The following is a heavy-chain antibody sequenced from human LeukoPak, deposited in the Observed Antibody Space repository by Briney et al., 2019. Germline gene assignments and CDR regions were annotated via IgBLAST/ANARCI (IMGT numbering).Heavy chain of an antibody. D-gene: IGHD3-10*01. J-gene: IGHJ4*02. CDR3: ARGVSSAIDW. CDR1: GFTFSSYA. Sequence: SGGSLRLSCAASGFTFSSYAMSWVRQAPGKGLEWVANINGDGRDTYYVGSVRGRFTISRDNADNSLYLQMNSLRGDDTAVYYCARGVSSAIDWWGQGTLVTVSS. CDR2: INGDGRDT. V-gene: IGHV3-7*01.